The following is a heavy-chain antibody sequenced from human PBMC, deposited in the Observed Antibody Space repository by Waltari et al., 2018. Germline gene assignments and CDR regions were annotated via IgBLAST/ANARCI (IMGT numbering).Heavy chain of an antibody. J-gene: IGHJ4*02. CDR2: IRSKANSHAT. D-gene: IGHD4-17*01. V-gene: IGHV3-73*02. Sequence: EVQLVESGGGLVQPGGSLKLSCEASGVTFSGSARHWVGQASGKGLEWVGRIRSKANSHATAYAASVKGRFTISRDDSKTTAYLQMNSLKTEDTAVYYCTSTVYWGQGTLVTVSS. CDR1: GVTFSGSA. CDR3: TSTVY.